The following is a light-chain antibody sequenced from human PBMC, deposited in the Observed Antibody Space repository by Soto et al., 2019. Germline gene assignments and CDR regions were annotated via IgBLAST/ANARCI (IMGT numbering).Light chain of an antibody. Sequence: DIQMTQSPSTLSASVGDRVTITCRASQSISTRLAWYQQKSGQAPKLLLYDASSLEGGVPSRFSGSGVGTEFTLTISSLQPDDFATYYCQQYNSYSITFGHGTRLEIK. CDR2: DAS. V-gene: IGKV1-5*01. CDR3: QQYNSYSIT. CDR1: QSISTR. J-gene: IGKJ5*01.